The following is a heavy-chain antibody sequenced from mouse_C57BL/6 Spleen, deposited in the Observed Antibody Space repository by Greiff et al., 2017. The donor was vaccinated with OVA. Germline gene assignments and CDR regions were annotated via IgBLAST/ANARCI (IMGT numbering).Heavy chain of an antibody. Sequence: EVQLVESGGGLVKPGGSLKLSCAASGFTFSDYGMHWVRQAPEKGLEWVAYISSGSSTIYYADTVKGRFTISRDNAKNTLFLQMTSLRSEDTAMYYCARSPHLLPYAMDYWGQGTSVTVSS. CDR1: GFTFSDYG. CDR3: ARSPHLLPYAMDY. V-gene: IGHV5-17*01. D-gene: IGHD2-1*01. J-gene: IGHJ4*01. CDR2: ISSGSSTI.